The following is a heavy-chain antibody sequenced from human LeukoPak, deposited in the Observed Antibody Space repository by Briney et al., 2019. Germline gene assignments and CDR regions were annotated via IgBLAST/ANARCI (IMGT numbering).Heavy chain of an antibody. J-gene: IGHJ4*02. D-gene: IGHD6-13*01. V-gene: IGHV3-30*04. CDR3: ASDNPGIAAAGGENFDY. CDR2: ISYDGSNK. CDR1: GFTFSSYA. Sequence: GGSLRLSCAASGFTFSSYAMHWVRQAPGKGLEWVAVISYDGSNKYYADSVKGRFTISRDNSKNTLYLQMNSLRAKDTAVYYCASDNPGIAAAGGENFDYWGQGTLVTVSS.